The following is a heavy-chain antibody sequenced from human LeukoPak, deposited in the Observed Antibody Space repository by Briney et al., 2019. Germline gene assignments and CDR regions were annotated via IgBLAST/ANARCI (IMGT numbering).Heavy chain of an antibody. D-gene: IGHD3-3*01. Sequence: PSETLSLTCTVSGGSISSGGYYWSWIRQHPGKGLEWIGYIYYSGSTYYNPSLKSRVTISVDTSKNQFSLKLSSVTAADTAVYXXXXXXXNAIFGHRCFFDYWGQGTLVTVSS. CDR3: XXXXXNAIFGHRCFFDY. J-gene: IGHJ4*02. V-gene: IGHV4-31*03. CDR2: IYYSGST. CDR1: GGSISSGGYY.